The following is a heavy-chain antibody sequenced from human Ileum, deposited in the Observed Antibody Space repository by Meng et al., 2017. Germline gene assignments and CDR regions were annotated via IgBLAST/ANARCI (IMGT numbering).Heavy chain of an antibody. J-gene: IGHJ4*02. CDR3: ATSTYSTSWYYFDY. V-gene: IGHV3-23*01. CDR1: GFTFSSYA. CDR2: ISDSGGTT. Sequence: GESLKISCAASGFTFSSYAMSWVRQAPGKGLEWVSAISDSGGTTYHADSVKGRFTISRDNSRNTLYLQMNSLRAEDTAVYYCATSTYSTSWYYFDYWGQGTLVTVSS. D-gene: IGHD2-2*01.